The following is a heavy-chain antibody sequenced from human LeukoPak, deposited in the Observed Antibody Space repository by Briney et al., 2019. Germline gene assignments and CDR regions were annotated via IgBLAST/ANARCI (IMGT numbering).Heavy chain of an antibody. Sequence: ASVTVSCKASGYTFRNYGITWVRQAPGQGLEWMGWISAYNGDTHYAQNLQGRVTMTTDTSTSTAYMELRSLRSDDTAVYYCARDPTNTSGYYAYFDYWGQETLVTVSS. CDR2: ISAYNGDT. D-gene: IGHD5-12*01. CDR1: GYTFRNYG. CDR3: ARDPTNTSGYYAYFDY. J-gene: IGHJ4*02. V-gene: IGHV1-18*01.